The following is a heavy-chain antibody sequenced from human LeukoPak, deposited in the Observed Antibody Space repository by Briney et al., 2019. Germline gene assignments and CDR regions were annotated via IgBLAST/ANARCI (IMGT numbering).Heavy chain of an antibody. Sequence: SETLSLTCTVSGGSISSYYWSRIRQPPGKGLEWIGNIYYSGSTNYNPSLKSRVTISLDMSKNQFSLKLSSVTAADTAVYYCARSPLYYYQSSGHYYFDYWGQGTLVTVSS. J-gene: IGHJ4*02. D-gene: IGHD3-22*01. CDR2: IYYSGST. V-gene: IGHV4-59*01. CDR1: GGSISSYY. CDR3: ARSPLYYYQSSGHYYFDY.